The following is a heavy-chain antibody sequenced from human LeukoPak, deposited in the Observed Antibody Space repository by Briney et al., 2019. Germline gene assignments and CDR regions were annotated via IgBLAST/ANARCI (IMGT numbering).Heavy chain of an antibody. Sequence: ASVKVSCKASGYTFTSYAMHWVRQAPGQRLEWMGWINAGNGNTKYSQKFQGRVTITRDTSASTANMELSSLRSEDTAVYYCARWNNYYGSGSYYFDYWGQGTLVTVSS. CDR3: ARWNNYYGSGSYYFDY. D-gene: IGHD3-10*01. CDR2: INAGNGNT. J-gene: IGHJ4*02. V-gene: IGHV1-3*01. CDR1: GYTFTSYA.